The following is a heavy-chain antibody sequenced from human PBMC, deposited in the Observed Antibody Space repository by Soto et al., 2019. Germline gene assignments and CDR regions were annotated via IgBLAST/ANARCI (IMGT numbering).Heavy chain of an antibody. Sequence: GESLKISCAASGFTFSSYSMNWVRQAPGKGLEWVSYISSSSSTIYYADSVKGRFTISRDNAKNSLYLQMNSLRAEDTAVYYCAREYARTVDYWGQGTLVTVSS. CDR1: GFTFSSYS. V-gene: IGHV3-48*01. J-gene: IGHJ4*02. CDR3: AREYARTVDY. CDR2: ISSSSSTI. D-gene: IGHD2-8*01.